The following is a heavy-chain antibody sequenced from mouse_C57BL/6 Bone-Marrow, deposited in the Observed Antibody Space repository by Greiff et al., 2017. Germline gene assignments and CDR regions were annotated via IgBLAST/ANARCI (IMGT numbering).Heavy chain of an antibody. CDR3: AILWLRRRGGRVDY. J-gene: IGHJ2*01. CDR1: EYEFPSHD. Sequence: EVMLVESGGGLVQPGESLKLSCESNEYEFPSHDMSWVRKTPEKRLELVAAINSDGGSTYYPDTMERRIIISRDNTKKTLYLQMSSLRSEDTALYYCAILWLRRRGGRVDYWGQGTTLTVSS. D-gene: IGHD2-2*01. CDR2: INSDGGST. V-gene: IGHV5-2*01.